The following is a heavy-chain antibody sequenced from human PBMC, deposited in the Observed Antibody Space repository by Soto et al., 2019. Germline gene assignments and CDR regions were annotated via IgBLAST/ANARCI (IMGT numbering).Heavy chain of an antibody. J-gene: IGHJ6*02. D-gene: IGHD6-25*01. CDR2: IYYTGST. CDR3: ARATAAGIYAMEV. V-gene: IGHV4-39*01. Sequence: SETLSLTCTVSGGSISSSSYYWAWIRQPPGRGLEWLGSIYYTGSTYYSPSLKNRVDVSLDTSSKKFSLRLTSVTDADSGVYYCARATAAGIYAMEVWGQGTTVTVSS. CDR1: GGSISSSSYY.